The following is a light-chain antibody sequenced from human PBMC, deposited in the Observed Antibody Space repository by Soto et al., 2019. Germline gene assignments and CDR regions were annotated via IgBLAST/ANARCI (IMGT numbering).Light chain of an antibody. CDR2: GAS. CDR1: QSVSTN. CDR3: QHYNIWPLT. V-gene: IGKV3-15*01. J-gene: IGKJ4*01. Sequence: EIVMTQSPATLSVSPGERVTLSCRASQSVSTNLAWYQHKPGQAPRLLLYGASTMATGIPARFSGSGSGTDFTLTISTLQSEDFAVYYCQHYNIWPLTFGGGTKVDIK.